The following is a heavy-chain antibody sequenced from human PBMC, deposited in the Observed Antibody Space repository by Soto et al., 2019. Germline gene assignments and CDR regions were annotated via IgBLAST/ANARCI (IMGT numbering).Heavy chain of an antibody. D-gene: IGHD3-22*01. CDR3: AKKDDSSGYFYGGFDY. V-gene: IGHV3-23*01. Sequence: GGSLRLSCAASGFTFSSYAMSWVRQAPGKGLEWVSAISGSGGSTYYADSVKGRFTISRDNSKNTLYLQMNSLRAEDTAVYYCAKKDDSSGYFYGGFDYWGQGTLVTVSS. CDR2: ISGSGGST. CDR1: GFTFSSYA. J-gene: IGHJ4*02.